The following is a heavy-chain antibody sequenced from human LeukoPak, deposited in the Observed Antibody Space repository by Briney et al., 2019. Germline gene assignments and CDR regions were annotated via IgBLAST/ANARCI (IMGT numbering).Heavy chain of an antibody. CDR1: GGSVSSGSYY. J-gene: IGHJ2*01. CDR3: AGFSGPDYWYFDL. CDR2: IYYSGST. Sequence: SETLSLTCTISGGSVSSGSYYWSWIRQPPGKGLEWIGYIYYSGSTNYNPSLKSRVTISVDTSKNQFSLKLSSVTAADTAVYYCAGFSGPDYWYFDLWGRGTLVTVSS. D-gene: IGHD6-19*01. V-gene: IGHV4-61*01.